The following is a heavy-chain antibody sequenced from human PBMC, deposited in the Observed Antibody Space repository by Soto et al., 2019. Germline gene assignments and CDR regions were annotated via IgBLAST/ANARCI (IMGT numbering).Heavy chain of an antibody. CDR3: ARVKVDYCSGGSCYYFDY. Sequence: ASVKVSCKASGYTFTSYDINWVRQATGQGLEWMGWMNPNSGNTGYAQKFQGRVTMTRNTSISTAYMELSSLRSEDTAVYYCARVKVDYCSGGSCYYFDYWGQGTLVTVS. V-gene: IGHV1-8*01. CDR2: MNPNSGNT. CDR1: GYTFTSYD. D-gene: IGHD2-15*01. J-gene: IGHJ4*02.